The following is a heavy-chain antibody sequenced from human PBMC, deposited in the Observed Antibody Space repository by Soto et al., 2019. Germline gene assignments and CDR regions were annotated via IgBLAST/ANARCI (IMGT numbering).Heavy chain of an antibody. V-gene: IGHV3-23*01. CDR1: GFTFSSYA. D-gene: IGHD1-26*01. Sequence: EVQLLESGGGLVQPGGSLRLSCAASGFTFSSYAMRWVRQAPGKGLEWVSAISGSGGSTYYADSVKGRFTISRDNSKNTLYLQMNRLRADDTAVYYCARRGSGSYYDYWGQGTLVTVSS. CDR3: ARRGSGSYYDY. CDR2: ISGSGGST. J-gene: IGHJ4*02.